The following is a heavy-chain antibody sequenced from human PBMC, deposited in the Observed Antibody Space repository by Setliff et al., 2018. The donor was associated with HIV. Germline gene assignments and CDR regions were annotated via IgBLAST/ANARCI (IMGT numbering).Heavy chain of an antibody. CDR3: ARAYYHDSSGYQGFDY. D-gene: IGHD3-22*01. CDR1: GYTLTEVS. J-gene: IGHJ4*02. V-gene: IGHV1-2*02. Sequence: ASVKVSCKVSGYTLTEVSIHWVRKAPGQGLEWMGWLNPNSGGTNYAQKFQGRVTMTTDTSASTCYMELRSLRSDDTAVYYCARAYYHDSSGYQGFDYWGQGTLVTVSS. CDR2: LNPNSGGT.